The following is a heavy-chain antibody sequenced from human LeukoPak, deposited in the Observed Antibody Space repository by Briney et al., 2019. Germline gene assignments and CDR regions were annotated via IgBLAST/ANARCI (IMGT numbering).Heavy chain of an antibody. CDR2: ISSSSYI. D-gene: IGHD6-13*01. V-gene: IGHV3-21*01. CDR3: ARNSSSWYYFDY. Sequence: GGSLRLSCAASGFTFSYYSMNWVRQAPGQGLEWVSSISSSSYIYYADSVKGRFTISRDNAKNSLYLQMNSLRAEDTAVYYCARNSSSWYYFDYWGQGTLVTVSS. CDR1: GFTFSYYS. J-gene: IGHJ4*02.